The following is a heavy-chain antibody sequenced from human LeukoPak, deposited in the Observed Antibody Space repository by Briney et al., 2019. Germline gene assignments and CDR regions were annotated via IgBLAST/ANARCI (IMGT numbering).Heavy chain of an antibody. J-gene: IGHJ3*02. D-gene: IGHD1-1*01. Sequence: GASVKVSCKVSGYILTELSMHWVRQAPGKGLEWMGGFDPEDGETIYARKFQGRVTMTEDTSTDTAYMELSSLRSEDTAVYYCATPPPYNWNSDGPDQNAFDIWGQGTMVTVSS. CDR2: FDPEDGET. V-gene: IGHV1-24*01. CDR1: GYILTELS. CDR3: ATPPPYNWNSDGPDQNAFDI.